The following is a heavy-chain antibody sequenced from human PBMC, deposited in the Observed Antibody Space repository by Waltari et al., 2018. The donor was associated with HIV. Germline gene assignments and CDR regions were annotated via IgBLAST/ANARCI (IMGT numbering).Heavy chain of an antibody. CDR2: SNPNSGPT. Sequence: QVQLVQSRAEVKKPGASVKVSCKASGYTFTGYYMNWLRQGPGQGLEWMGRSNPNSGPTNYAQNFQGRITMTSDTSISTAYMKLNRLTSDDTAVYYCARESGDSSSWMYRWFDPWGQGTLVTVSS. CDR3: ARESGDSSSWMYRWFDP. D-gene: IGHD6-13*01. CDR1: GYTFTGYY. J-gene: IGHJ5*02. V-gene: IGHV1-2*06.